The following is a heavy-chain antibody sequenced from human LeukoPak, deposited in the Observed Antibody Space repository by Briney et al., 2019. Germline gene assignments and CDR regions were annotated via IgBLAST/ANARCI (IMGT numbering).Heavy chain of an antibody. Sequence: PGGSLRLSCAASGFTFSSYSMNWVRQAPGKGLEWVSSISSSSSYIYYADSVKGRFTISRDNAKNSLYLQMNSLRAEDTAVYYCARAPGWEQLGVDAFDIWGQGTMVTVSS. V-gene: IGHV3-21*01. CDR3: ARAPGWEQLGVDAFDI. D-gene: IGHD1-26*01. J-gene: IGHJ3*02. CDR2: ISSSSSYI. CDR1: GFTFSSYS.